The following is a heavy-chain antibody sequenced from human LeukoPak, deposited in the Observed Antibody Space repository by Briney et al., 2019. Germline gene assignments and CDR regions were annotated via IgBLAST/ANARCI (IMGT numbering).Heavy chain of an antibody. CDR1: GFTFSSYG. J-gene: IGHJ5*02. V-gene: IGHV3-33*01. CDR2: IWYDGSNK. D-gene: IGHD6-13*01. Sequence: GGSLRLSCAASGFTFSSYGMHGVRQAPGKGREWVAVIWYDGSNKYYADSVKGPFTLSRDNSKPTLYLQMNSLTAEDTAVYYSPTDRGPIYPPATQQLAWFDPWGQGTLVTVSS. CDR3: PTDRGPIYPPATQQLAWFDP.